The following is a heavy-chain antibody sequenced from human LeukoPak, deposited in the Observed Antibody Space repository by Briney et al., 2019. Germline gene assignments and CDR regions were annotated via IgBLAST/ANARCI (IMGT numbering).Heavy chain of an antibody. V-gene: IGHV1-69*05. CDR3: ARGVGPTVTNPDPYYYYYYMDV. CDR1: GGTFSSYA. J-gene: IGHJ6*03. CDR2: IIPIFGTA. D-gene: IGHD4-11*01. Sequence: ASVKVSCKASGGTFSSYAISWVRQAPGQGLEWMGGIIPIFGTANYAQKFQGRVTITTDESTSTAYMELSSLRSEDTAVYYCARGVGPTVTNPDPYYYYYYMDVWGKGTTVTVSS.